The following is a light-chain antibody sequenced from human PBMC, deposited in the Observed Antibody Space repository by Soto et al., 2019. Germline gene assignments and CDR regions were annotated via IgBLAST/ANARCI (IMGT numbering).Light chain of an antibody. V-gene: IGKV3-15*01. J-gene: IGKJ2*01. Sequence: EILMTHSPSTLSVSLGERATLPCRASQGVSSNLAWYQQKPGQAPRLLIYGASTRATGIPARFSGSGSGTEFTFTISSLQSEDFAVYYCQQYNNWPPITFGQGTKLEIK. CDR1: QGVSSN. CDR3: QQYNNWPPIT. CDR2: GAS.